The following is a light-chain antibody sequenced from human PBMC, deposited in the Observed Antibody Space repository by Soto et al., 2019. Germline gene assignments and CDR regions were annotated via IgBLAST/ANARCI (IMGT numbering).Light chain of an antibody. V-gene: IGKV2-24*01. CDR1: HRLLHEDGNTY. Sequence: DIVMTQTPLSSPVTLGQPASISCTSSHRLLHEDGNTYLSWLQQRPGHPPRLLLHKISNRFSGVPDRFSGSGAGTEFTLKISRVEAEEVVIYYCLQATHVPWTVGQGSKLERK. J-gene: IGKJ1*01. CDR2: KIS. CDR3: LQATHVPWT.